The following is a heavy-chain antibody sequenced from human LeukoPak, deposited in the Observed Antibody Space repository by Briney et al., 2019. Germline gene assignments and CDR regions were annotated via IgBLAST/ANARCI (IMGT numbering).Heavy chain of an antibody. CDR2: IYSGGGT. D-gene: IGHD6-19*01. CDR3: ARASRWLAFDN. V-gene: IGHV3-66*01. CDR1: GFTVSSNY. Sequence: PGGSLRLSCAASGFTVSSNYMSWVRQAPGKGLEWVSVIYSGGGTYYADSVQGRFTISKDNSKNTLYLQMNSLRPEDTAVYFCARASRWLAFDNWGQGTLVTVSS. J-gene: IGHJ4*02.